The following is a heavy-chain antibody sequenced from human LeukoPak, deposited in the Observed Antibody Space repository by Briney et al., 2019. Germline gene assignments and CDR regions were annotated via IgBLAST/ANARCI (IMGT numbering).Heavy chain of an antibody. D-gene: IGHD3-9*01. J-gene: IGHJ6*02. CDR1: VFTFSSYA. CDR3: ARDHAYDILTGYYHYYYGMDV. CDR2: IWYDGSNK. V-gene: IGHV3-33*08. Sequence: GGSLRLSCAASVFTFSSYAMSWVRQAPGKGLEWVAVIWYDGSNKYYADSVKGRFTIPRDNSKNTLYLQINSLRAEDTAVYYCARDHAYDILTGYYHYYYGMDVWGQGTTVTVSS.